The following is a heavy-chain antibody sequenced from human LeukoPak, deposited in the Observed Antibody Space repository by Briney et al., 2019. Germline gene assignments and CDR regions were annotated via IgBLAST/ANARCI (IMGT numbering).Heavy chain of an antibody. CDR1: GGSISTTSYY. Sequence: SETLSLTCTVSGGSISTTSYYWGWIRQPPGKGLEGIGSIFYSGTTYYNPSRKSRVSICEDRDMNQFSLKLSSVTAADTAVYYCARHYDSYFYYYLDLWGTGTTVTVSS. D-gene: IGHD4-17*01. V-gene: IGHV4-39*01. J-gene: IGHJ6*03. CDR2: IFYSGTT. CDR3: ARHYDSYFYYYLDL.